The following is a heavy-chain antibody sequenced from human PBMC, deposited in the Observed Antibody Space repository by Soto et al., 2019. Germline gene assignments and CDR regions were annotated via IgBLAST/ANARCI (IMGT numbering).Heavy chain of an antibody. V-gene: IGHV1-69*06. Sequence: QVPLVQSGAEVKKPGSSVKVSCKASGGTFSSYAISWVRQAPGQGLEWMGGIIPIFGTANYAQKLQGRVTMTTDTSTSTAYMELRSLRSDDTAVYYCARCSGGSCPPFDYWGQGTLVTVSS. CDR3: ARCSGGSCPPFDY. J-gene: IGHJ4*02. D-gene: IGHD2-15*01. CDR2: IIPIFGTA. CDR1: GGTFSSYA.